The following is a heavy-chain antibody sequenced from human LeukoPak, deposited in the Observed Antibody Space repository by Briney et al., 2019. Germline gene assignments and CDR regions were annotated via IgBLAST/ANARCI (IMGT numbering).Heavy chain of an antibody. J-gene: IGHJ4*02. D-gene: IGHD3-10*01. CDR1: GGTFSSYA. Sequence: ASVKVSCKASGGTFSSYAISWVRQAPGQGREWMGGFDPEDGETIYAQKFQGRVTMTEDTSTDTAYMELSSLRSEDTAVYYCATIYYGSGSLQFDYWGQGTLVTVSS. V-gene: IGHV1-24*01. CDR2: FDPEDGET. CDR3: ATIYYGSGSLQFDY.